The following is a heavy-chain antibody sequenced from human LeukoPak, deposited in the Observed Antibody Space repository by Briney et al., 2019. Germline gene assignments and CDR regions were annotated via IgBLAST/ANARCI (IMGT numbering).Heavy chain of an antibody. D-gene: IGHD5-12*01. J-gene: IGHJ4*02. Sequence: GGPLRLSCAASRFTLSSYAMNWVRQAPGKGLEWVSAISGSGGGTYYADSVQGRFTISRDNSKNTLYLQMNSLRAEDTAVYYCAKGSVATVPRYFDYWGQGTLVTVSS. CDR1: RFTLSSYA. V-gene: IGHV3-23*01. CDR2: ISGSGGGT. CDR3: AKGSVATVPRYFDY.